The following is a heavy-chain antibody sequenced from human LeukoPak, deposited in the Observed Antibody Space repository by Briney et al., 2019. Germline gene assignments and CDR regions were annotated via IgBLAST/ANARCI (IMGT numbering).Heavy chain of an antibody. CDR3: ARGQRPIQPDAFDI. D-gene: IGHD1-14*01. CDR1: GGSISSGGYS. V-gene: IGHV4-30-2*01. CDR2: IYHSGST. Sequence: SQTLSLTCAFSGGSISSGGYSWSWIRQPPGKGLEWIGYIYHSGSTYYNPSLKSRVTISVDRSKNQFSLKLSSVTAADTAVYYCARGQRPIQPDAFDIWGQGTMVTVSS. J-gene: IGHJ3*02.